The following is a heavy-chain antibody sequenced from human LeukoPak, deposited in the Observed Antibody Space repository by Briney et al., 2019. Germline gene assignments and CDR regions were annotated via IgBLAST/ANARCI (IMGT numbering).Heavy chain of an antibody. V-gene: IGHV3-23*01. CDR3: AREVPSYSSSWYRDWFDP. D-gene: IGHD6-13*01. CDR1: GFTFSSYG. CDR2: ISGSGGST. J-gene: IGHJ5*02. Sequence: GGSLRLSCAASGFTFSSYGMSWVRQAPGKGLEWVSAISGSGGSTYYADSVKGRFTISRDNSKNTLYLQMNSLRSEDTAVYYCAREVPSYSSSWYRDWFDPWGQGTLVTVSS.